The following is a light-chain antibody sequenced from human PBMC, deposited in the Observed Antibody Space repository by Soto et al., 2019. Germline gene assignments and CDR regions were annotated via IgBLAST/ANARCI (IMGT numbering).Light chain of an antibody. J-gene: IGLJ2*01. V-gene: IGLV2-14*01. CDR3: SSYTSSSTLSVV. CDR2: EVS. Sequence: QSALTHPASVSGSPGQSITIYFTGTSSDVGGYNYVSWYQQHPGKAPKLMIYEVSNRPSGVSNRFSGPKSGNTASLTISGLQAEDEADYYSSSYTSSSTLSVVFGGGTKLTVL. CDR1: SSDVGGYNY.